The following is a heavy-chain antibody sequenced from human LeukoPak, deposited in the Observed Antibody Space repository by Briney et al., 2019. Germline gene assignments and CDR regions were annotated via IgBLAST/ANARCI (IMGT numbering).Heavy chain of an antibody. CDR2: IYCSGST. V-gene: IGHV4-59*01. D-gene: IGHD6-19*01. CDR3: ARVMYSSGWYGYYYYMDV. CDR1: GGSFSGYY. J-gene: IGHJ6*03. Sequence: SETLSLTCAVYGGSFSGYYWSWIRQPPGKGLEWIGYIYCSGSTNYNPSLKSRVTISVDTSKNQFSLKLSSVTAADTAVYYCARVMYSSGWYGYYYYMDVWGKGTTVTVSS.